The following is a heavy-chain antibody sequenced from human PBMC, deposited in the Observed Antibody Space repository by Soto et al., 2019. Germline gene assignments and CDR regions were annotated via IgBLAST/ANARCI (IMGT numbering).Heavy chain of an antibody. D-gene: IGHD2-2*01. V-gene: IGHV4-39*01. J-gene: IGHJ5*02. CDR1: GGSISDDTYY. Sequence: QLQLQESGPGLVEPSVTLSLICTVSGGSISDDTYYWGWIRQPPGKGLEWVGSIFHTGTPTYNPSLKSRVTTPADTSKKKLSLRLTSVTAADTAVYYCARLHCNSPNCVPLDPWGQGTLVIVSS. CDR2: IFHTGTP. CDR3: ARLHCNSPNCVPLDP.